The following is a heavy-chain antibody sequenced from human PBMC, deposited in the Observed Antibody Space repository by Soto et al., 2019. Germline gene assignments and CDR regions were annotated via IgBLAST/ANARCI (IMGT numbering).Heavy chain of an antibody. CDR2: IFDSGTT. V-gene: IGHV4-30-4*01. J-gene: IGHJ4*02. D-gene: IGHD7-27*01. Sequence: PSETLSLTCSVSGASINTDDHYWAWLRQPPGKGLEWIGHIFDSGTTYTNPSLRSQVAISLDTSKNHFSLTLSSVTAADTAVYYCARGPSGDKVHYWGQGALVTVSS. CDR3: ARGPSGDKVHY. CDR1: GASINTDDHY.